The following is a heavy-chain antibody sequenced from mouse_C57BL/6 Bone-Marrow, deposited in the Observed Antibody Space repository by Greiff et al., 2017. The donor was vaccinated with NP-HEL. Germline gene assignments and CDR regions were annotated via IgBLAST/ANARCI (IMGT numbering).Heavy chain of an antibody. CDR1: GYTFTSYW. V-gene: IGHV1-69*01. D-gene: IGHD1-1*02. Sequence: QVQLQQPGAELVMPGASVKLSCKASGYTFTSYWMHWVKQRPGQGLEWIGEIDPSDSYTNYNQKFKGKSTLTVDKSSSTAYMQLSSLTSEDSAVYYCARERAMGVVFAYWGQGTLVTVSA. J-gene: IGHJ3*01. CDR3: ARERAMGVVFAY. CDR2: IDPSDSYT.